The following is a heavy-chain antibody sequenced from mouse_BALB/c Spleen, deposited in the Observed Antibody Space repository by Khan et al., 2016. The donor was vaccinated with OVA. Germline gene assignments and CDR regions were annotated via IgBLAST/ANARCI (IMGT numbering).Heavy chain of an antibody. CDR2: IYPFNDAT. J-gene: IGHJ3*01. CDR3: APVVSYYVSFVY. Sequence: VQLQQSGPEVVKPGASVKMSCKASGYTFTSYVMHWVKQKPGQGLEWIGYIYPFNDATKFNEKFNGKATTTSDKSSSTAYIELRRLTSEDSAVYYCAPVVSYYVSFVYWCQGTLVTVSA. V-gene: IGHV1S136*01. CDR1: GYTFTSYV. D-gene: IGHD1-1*01.